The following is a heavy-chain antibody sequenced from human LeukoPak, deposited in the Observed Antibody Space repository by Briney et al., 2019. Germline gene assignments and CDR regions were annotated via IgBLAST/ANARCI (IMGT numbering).Heavy chain of an antibody. CDR1: GYTFTSYG. CDR2: ISAYNGNT. D-gene: IGHD3-10*01. Sequence: ASVKVSCKASGYTFTSYGISWVRQAPGQGLEWMRWISAYNGNTNYAQKLQGRVTMTTDTSTSTAYMELRSLRSDDTAVYYCARDRRGPMVRGVISGMDVWGKGTTVTVSS. CDR3: ARDRRGPMVRGVISGMDV. J-gene: IGHJ6*04. V-gene: IGHV1-18*04.